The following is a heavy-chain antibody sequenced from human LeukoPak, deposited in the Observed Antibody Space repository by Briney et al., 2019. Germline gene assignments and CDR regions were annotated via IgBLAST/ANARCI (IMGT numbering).Heavy chain of an antibody. CDR3: ARAHSITMVRGVIIGAFDI. D-gene: IGHD3-10*01. J-gene: IGHJ3*02. CDR1: GYTFTSYG. Sequence: ASVKVSCKASGYTFTSYGIRWVRQAPGQGLEWMGWISAYNGNTNYAQKLQGRVTMTTDTSTSTAYMELRSLRSDDTAVYYCARAHSITMVRGVIIGAFDIWGQGTMVTVSS. CDR2: ISAYNGNT. V-gene: IGHV1-18*01.